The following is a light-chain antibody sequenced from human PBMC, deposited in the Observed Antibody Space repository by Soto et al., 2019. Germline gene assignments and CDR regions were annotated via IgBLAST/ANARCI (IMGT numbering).Light chain of an antibody. V-gene: IGLV1-47*01. CDR2: MND. CDR1: SSNIGSNY. Sequence: QSVLTQPPSASGTPGQRVTISCSGSSSNIGSNYVYWYQQLPGTAPKLLIYMNDQRPSGAPDRFSGSKSGTSASLAISGLRSEDEGDYYCAAWDDSLSGSWVFGGGTKLTVL. J-gene: IGLJ3*02. CDR3: AAWDDSLSGSWV.